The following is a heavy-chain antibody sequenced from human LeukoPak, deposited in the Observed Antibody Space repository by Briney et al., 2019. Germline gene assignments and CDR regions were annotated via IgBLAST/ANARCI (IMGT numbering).Heavy chain of an antibody. D-gene: IGHD4-23*01. CDR2: IYHSGST. Sequence: SETLSLTCAVSGYSISSGYYWGWIRQPPGKGLEWIGNIYHSGSTYYNPSLMSRVTISVDTSKNQFSLKLSSVTAADTAVYYCARVVGTSRWVDYWGQGTLVTVSS. CDR3: ARVVGTSRWVDY. V-gene: IGHV4-38-2*01. J-gene: IGHJ4*02. CDR1: GYSISSGYY.